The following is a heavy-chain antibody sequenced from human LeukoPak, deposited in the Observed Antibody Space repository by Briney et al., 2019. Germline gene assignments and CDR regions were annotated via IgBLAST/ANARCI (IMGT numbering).Heavy chain of an antibody. V-gene: IGHV3-13*01. CDR3: ARESIVAGAFDI. CDR1: GFTFSSYD. D-gene: IGHD6-25*01. J-gene: IGHJ3*02. Sequence: PGGSLRLSCAASGFTFSSYDMHWVRQATGKGLEWVSAIGTAGDTYYPGSVKGRFTISRENAKNSLYLQMNSLRAGDTAVYYCARESIVAGAFDIWGQGKMVTVFS. CDR2: IGTAGDT.